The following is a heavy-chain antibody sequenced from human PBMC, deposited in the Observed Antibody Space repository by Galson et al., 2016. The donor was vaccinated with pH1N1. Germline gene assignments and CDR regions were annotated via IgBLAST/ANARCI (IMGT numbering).Heavy chain of an antibody. D-gene: IGHD6-19*01. CDR1: GFHVSDNY. CDR3: VRGIEGTGVVVRGGFDL. J-gene: IGHJ5*02. CDR2: INTPGST. V-gene: IGHV3-53*04. Sequence: SLRLSCAGSGFHVSDNYMNWVRQAPGGGLEWVSVINTPGSTYYTDSVKGRFTISRYSSRNTVYLQMNSLRPDDTAVYYCVRGIEGTGVVVRGGFDLWGQGTLVTVTS.